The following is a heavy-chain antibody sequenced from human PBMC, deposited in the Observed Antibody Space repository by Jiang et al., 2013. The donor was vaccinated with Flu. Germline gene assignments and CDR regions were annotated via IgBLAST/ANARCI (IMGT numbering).Heavy chain of an antibody. D-gene: IGHD6-19*01. J-gene: IGHJ2*01. CDR3: ARALAVAGNAGWYYDL. Sequence: SSNSAAWSWIRQSPSRGLEWLGRTYYRSKWYDDYAVSVKSRITINPDTSKNQFSLQLNSVTPEDTAVYYCARALAVAGNAGWYYDLWGRGTLVTVSS. CDR1: SSNSAA. V-gene: IGHV6-1*01. CDR2: TYYRSKWYD.